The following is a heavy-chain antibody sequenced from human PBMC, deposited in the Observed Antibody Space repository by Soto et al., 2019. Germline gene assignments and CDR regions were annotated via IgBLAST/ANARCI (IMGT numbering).Heavy chain of an antibody. J-gene: IGHJ4*02. D-gene: IGHD3-9*01. CDR2: ISGSGGST. CDR3: AKDPPRGLRYFDWLLNFDY. Sequence: GGSLRLSCAASGFTFSSYAMSWVRQAPGKGLEWVSAISGSGGSTYYADSVKGRFTISRDNSKNTLYLQMNSLRAEDTAVYYCAKDPPRGLRYFDWLLNFDYWGQGTLVTVSS. V-gene: IGHV3-23*01. CDR1: GFTFSSYA.